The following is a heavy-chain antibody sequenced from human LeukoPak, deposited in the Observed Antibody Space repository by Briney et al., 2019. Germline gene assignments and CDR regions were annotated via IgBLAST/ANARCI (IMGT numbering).Heavy chain of an antibody. CDR2: IWYDGSNK. CDR3: ARGFYYDSSGYYVYYFDY. CDR1: GFTFSSYG. J-gene: IGHJ4*02. D-gene: IGHD3-22*01. V-gene: IGHV3-33*01. Sequence: PGGSLRLSCAASGFTFSSYGMQWVRQAPGKGLEWVGVIWYDGSNKYYADSVKGRFTISRDNSKNTLYLQMNSLRAEDTAVYYCARGFYYDSSGYYVYYFDYWGQGTLVTVSS.